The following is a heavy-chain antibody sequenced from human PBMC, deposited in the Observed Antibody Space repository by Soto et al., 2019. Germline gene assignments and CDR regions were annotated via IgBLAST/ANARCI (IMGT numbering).Heavy chain of an antibody. V-gene: IGHV3-33*01. Sequence: PGGSLRLSCAASGFTFSSYGMHWVRQAPGKGLEWVAVIWYDGSNKYYADSVKGRFTISRDNSKNTLYPQMNSLRAEDTAVYYCAGDKTPRGTRNWFDPWGQGTLVTVSS. CDR2: IWYDGSNK. CDR1: GFTFSSYG. CDR3: AGDKTPRGTRNWFDP. D-gene: IGHD3-10*01. J-gene: IGHJ5*02.